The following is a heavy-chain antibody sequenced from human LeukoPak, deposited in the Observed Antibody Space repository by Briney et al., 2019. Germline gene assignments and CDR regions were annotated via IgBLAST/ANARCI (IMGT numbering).Heavy chain of an antibody. J-gene: IGHJ5*02. V-gene: IGHV1-69*05. CDR2: IIPIFGTA. Sequence: ASVKVSCKASGGTFSSYAISWVRQAPGQGLEWMGGIIPIFGTANYAQKFQGRVTITTDESMSTAYMELSSLRSEDTAVYYCARDGGQYSNPHRYNWFDPWGQGTLVTVSS. CDR1: GGTFSSYA. CDR3: ARDGGQYSNPHRYNWFDP. D-gene: IGHD6-6*01.